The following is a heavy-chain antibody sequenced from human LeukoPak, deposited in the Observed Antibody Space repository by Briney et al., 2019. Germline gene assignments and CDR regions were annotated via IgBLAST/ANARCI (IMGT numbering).Heavy chain of an antibody. Sequence: GRSLRLSCAASGFTFDDYAMHWVRQAPGKGLEWVSGISWNSGSIGYADSVKGRFTISRDNAKNSLYLQMNSLRAEDMALYSGAKDISVGSSSWFDYWGQGTLVTVSS. V-gene: IGHV3-9*03. CDR1: GFTFDDYA. CDR3: AKDISVGSSSWFDY. J-gene: IGHJ4*02. CDR2: ISWNSGSI. D-gene: IGHD6-13*01.